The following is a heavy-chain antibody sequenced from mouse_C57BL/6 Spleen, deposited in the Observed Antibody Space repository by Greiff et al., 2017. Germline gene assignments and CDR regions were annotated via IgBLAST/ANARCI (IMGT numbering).Heavy chain of an antibody. CDR2: ISYDGSN. CDR3: ARDELGLFAY. Sequence: ESGPGLVKPSQSLSLTCSVTGYSITSGYYWNWIRQFPGNKLEWMGYISYDGSNNYNPSLKNRISITRDTSKNQFFLKLNSVTTEDTATYYCARDELGLFAYWGQGTLVTVSA. CDR1: GYSITSGYY. J-gene: IGHJ3*01. D-gene: IGHD4-1*01. V-gene: IGHV3-6*01.